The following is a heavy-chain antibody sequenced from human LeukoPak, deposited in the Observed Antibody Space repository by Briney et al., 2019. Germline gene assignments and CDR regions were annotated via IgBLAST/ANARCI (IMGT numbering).Heavy chain of an antibody. D-gene: IGHD1-26*01. CDR3: ARGGARSHDY. CDR2: ISGSGGST. Sequence: PGGSLRLSCAASGFTFSSYAMSWVRQAPGKGLEWVSAISGSGGSTYYADSVKGRFTISRDDAKNTLYLQMSSLRLDDTAVYFCARGGARSHDYWGQGTLVTVSS. V-gene: IGHV3-23*01. CDR1: GFTFSSYA. J-gene: IGHJ4*02.